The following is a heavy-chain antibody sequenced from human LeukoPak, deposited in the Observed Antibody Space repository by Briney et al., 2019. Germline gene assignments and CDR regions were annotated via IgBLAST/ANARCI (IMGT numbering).Heavy chain of an antibody. CDR1: GGTFSSYA. D-gene: IGHD3-10*01. CDR2: MNPNSGNT. V-gene: IGHV1-8*02. CDR3: AYYLSQDAFDI. Sequence: AASVKVSCKASGGTFSSYAISWVRQAPGQGLEWMGWMNPNSGNTGYAQKFQGRVTMTRNTSISTAYMELSSLRSEDTAVYYCAYYLSQDAFDIWGQGTMVTVSS. J-gene: IGHJ3*02.